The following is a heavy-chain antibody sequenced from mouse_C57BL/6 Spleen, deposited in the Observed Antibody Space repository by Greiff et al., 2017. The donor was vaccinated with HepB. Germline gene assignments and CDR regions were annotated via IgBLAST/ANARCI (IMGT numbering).Heavy chain of an antibody. CDR3: ARPYYYGSSPFAY. J-gene: IGHJ3*01. CDR2: IYPGDGDT. CDR1: GYAFSSSW. D-gene: IGHD1-1*01. V-gene: IGHV1-82*01. Sequence: VQRVESGPELVKPGASVKISCKASGYAFSSSWMNWVKQRPGKGLEWIGRIYPGDGDTNYNGKFKGKATLTADKSSSTAYMQLSSLTSEDSAVYFCARPYYYGSSPFAYWGQGTLVTVSA.